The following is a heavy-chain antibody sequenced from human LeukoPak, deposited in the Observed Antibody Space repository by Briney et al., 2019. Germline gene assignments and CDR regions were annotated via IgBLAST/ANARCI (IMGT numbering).Heavy chain of an antibody. V-gene: IGHV1-18*04. Sequence: ASVKVSCKASGYTFTSYGISWVRQAPGQGLEWMGWISAYNGNTNYAQKLQGRVTMTPDTSTSTAYMELRSLRSDDTAVYYCAREGTYYDILTGYPLAGVRSYYFDYWGQGTLVTVSS. J-gene: IGHJ4*02. CDR3: AREGTYYDILTGYPLAGVRSYYFDY. D-gene: IGHD3-9*01. CDR1: GYTFTSYG. CDR2: ISAYNGNT.